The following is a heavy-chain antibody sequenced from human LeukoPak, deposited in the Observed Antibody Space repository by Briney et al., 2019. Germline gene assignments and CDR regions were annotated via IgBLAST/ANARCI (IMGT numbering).Heavy chain of an antibody. CDR2: LYSGGGT. Sequence: GGSLRLSCAASGFTVSSYYMSWIRQAPGKGLEWVAGLYSGGGTYYADSVKGRLNISRDNSKNKLYLQMNSLSAEDTAVYYCARDWVQYDLPRYSDCWGQGALVTVSS. D-gene: IGHD2-8*01. CDR3: ARDWVQYDLPRYSDC. V-gene: IGHV3-66*01. J-gene: IGHJ4*02. CDR1: GFTVSSYY.